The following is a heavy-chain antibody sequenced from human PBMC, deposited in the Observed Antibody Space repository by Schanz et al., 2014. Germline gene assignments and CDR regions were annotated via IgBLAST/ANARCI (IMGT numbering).Heavy chain of an antibody. Sequence: QVQLVQSGAEVKKPGASVKVSCKASGYTFTSYGISWVRQAPGQGLEWMGWISAYTNNTNYAQKVQGRVTFTADKSTSTAYMELSSLRYEDTALYYCARGTMPGTFDIWGQGTMVTVSS. J-gene: IGHJ3*02. CDR3: ARGTMPGTFDI. CDR2: ISAYTNNT. V-gene: IGHV1-18*01. D-gene: IGHD2-2*01. CDR1: GYTFTSYG.